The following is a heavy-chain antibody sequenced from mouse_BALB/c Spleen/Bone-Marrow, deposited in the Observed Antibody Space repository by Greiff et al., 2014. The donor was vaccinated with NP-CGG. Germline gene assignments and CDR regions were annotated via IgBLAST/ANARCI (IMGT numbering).Heavy chain of an antibody. CDR2: INPYNDGT. CDR1: GYTFTSYV. CDR3: ARWASSMDY. D-gene: IGHD6-1*01. J-gene: IGHJ4*01. Sequence: EVKLMESGPELVKPGASVKMSCKASGYTFTSYVMHWVKQKPGQGLEWIGYINPYNDGTKYNEKFKGKATLTSDKSSSTAYMELSGLTSEDSAVYYCARWASSMDYWGQGTSVTVSS. V-gene: IGHV1-14*01.